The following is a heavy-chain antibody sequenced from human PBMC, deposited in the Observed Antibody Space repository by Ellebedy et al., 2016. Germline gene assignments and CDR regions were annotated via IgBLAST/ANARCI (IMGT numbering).Heavy chain of an antibody. CDR2: MRSDGTT. D-gene: IGHD2-21*01. CDR1: GFTLSTSW. Sequence: GESLKISCAASGFTLSTSWMHWVRQAPGKGLVWVSSMRSDGTTHYADSVKGRFTISRDNAKNTMYLQMNSRRADDTAVYYCARAGYCDDDLCNTPDQWGQGTLVTVSS. CDR3: ARAGYCDDDLCNTPDQ. V-gene: IGHV3-74*01. J-gene: IGHJ4*02.